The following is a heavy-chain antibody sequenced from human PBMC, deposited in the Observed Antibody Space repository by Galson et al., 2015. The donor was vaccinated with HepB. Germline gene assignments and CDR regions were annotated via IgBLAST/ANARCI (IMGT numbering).Heavy chain of an antibody. CDR3: ARDLQLDGSPRAYNYGMDV. Sequence: SLRLSCAASGFTFSTYSMNWVRQAPGKGLEWVSLISSGSSYIYYADSVKGRFTISRDNAKNSLYLRMNSLRAEDTAVYYCARDLQLDGSPRAYNYGMDVWGQGTTVTVSS. CDR2: ISSGSSYI. D-gene: IGHD1-1*01. J-gene: IGHJ6*02. V-gene: IGHV3-21*01. CDR1: GFTFSTYS.